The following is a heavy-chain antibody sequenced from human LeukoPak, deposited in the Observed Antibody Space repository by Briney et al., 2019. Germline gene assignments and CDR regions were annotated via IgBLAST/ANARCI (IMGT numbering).Heavy chain of an antibody. CDR1: GFTFSSYG. CDR2: IDIPGNT. CDR3: ARAVAGTHWLDP. Sequence: GRSLRLSCAASGFTFSSYGMHWVRQPPGKGLEWVSGIDIPGNTYYPDSVKGRFTMSRESAKNSLYLQMNSLRAGDTAVYYCARAVAGTHWLDPWGQGTLVTVSS. D-gene: IGHD6-19*01. V-gene: IGHV3-13*01. J-gene: IGHJ5*02.